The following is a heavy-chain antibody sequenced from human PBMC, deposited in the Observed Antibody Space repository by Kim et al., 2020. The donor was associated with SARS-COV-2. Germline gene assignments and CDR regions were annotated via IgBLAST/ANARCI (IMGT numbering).Heavy chain of an antibody. D-gene: IGHD1-20*01. V-gene: IGHV1-69*04. CDR2: IIPILGIA. J-gene: IGHJ4*02. CDR3: ARDDPGITGAYNDY. Sequence: SVKVSCKASGGTFSSYAISWVRQAPGQGLEWMGRIIPILGIANYAQKFQGRVTITADKSTSTAYMELSSLRSEDTAVYYCARDDPGITGAYNDYWGQGTLVTVSS. CDR1: GGTFSSYA.